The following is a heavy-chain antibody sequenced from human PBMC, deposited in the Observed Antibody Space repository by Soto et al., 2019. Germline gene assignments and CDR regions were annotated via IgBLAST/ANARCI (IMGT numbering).Heavy chain of an antibody. CDR3: ARGGGDYGDYLDY. CDR2: INTAGTTT. D-gene: IGHD4-17*01. V-gene: IGHV3-74*01. Sequence: ELQLVESGGGLVQPGGSLRLSCVASGFSFSTYWMHWVRQAPGKGLVWVSRINTAGTTTPYADSVTGRFTISRDNAKNTLYLQMNSLGAEDTAFYYWARGGGDYGDYLDYWGQGALVTVSS. CDR1: GFSFSTYW. J-gene: IGHJ4*02.